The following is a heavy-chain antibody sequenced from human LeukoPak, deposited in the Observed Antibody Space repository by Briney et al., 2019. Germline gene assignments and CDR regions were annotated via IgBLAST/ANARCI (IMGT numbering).Heavy chain of an antibody. CDR3: VLVGDERYYFDY. J-gene: IGHJ4*02. D-gene: IGHD3-10*01. CDR1: GGIFSSYT. CDR2: IIPILGIA. Sequence: ASVKVSCKASGGIFSSYTISWVRQAPGQGLEWMGRIIPILGIANYAQKFQGRVTITADKSTSTAYMELSSLRSEDTAVYYCVLVGDERYYFDYWGQGTLVTVSS. V-gene: IGHV1-69*02.